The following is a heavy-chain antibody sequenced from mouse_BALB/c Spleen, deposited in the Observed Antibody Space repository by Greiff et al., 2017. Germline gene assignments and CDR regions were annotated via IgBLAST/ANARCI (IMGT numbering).Heavy chain of an antibody. Sequence: EVQLQESGPGLVKPSQFLSLTCTVTGYSITSDYAWNWIRQFPGNKLEWMGYISYSGSTSYNPSLKSRISITRDTSKNQFFLQLNSVTTEDTATYYCARAAYFDYWGQGTTLTVSS. V-gene: IGHV3-2*02. CDR2: ISYSGST. CDR3: ARAAYFDY. J-gene: IGHJ2*01. CDR1: GYSITSDYA.